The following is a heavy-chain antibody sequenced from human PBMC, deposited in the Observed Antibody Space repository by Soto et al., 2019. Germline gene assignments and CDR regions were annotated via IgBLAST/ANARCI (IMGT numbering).Heavy chain of an antibody. Sequence: SETLSLTCTVSSVSISSYGYYWGWIRQPPGKGLEWIGIISYSGSTYYSPSLKSRVTISADTSKNQFSLRVSSVTAADTAVYYCARRIVATETFDYWGQGTLVTVSS. CDR3: ARRIVATETFDY. CDR2: ISYSGST. CDR1: SVSISSYGYY. J-gene: IGHJ4*02. D-gene: IGHD5-12*01. V-gene: IGHV4-39*01.